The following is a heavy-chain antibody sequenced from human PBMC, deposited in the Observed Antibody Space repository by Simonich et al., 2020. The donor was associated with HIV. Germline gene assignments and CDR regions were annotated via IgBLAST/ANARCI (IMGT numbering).Heavy chain of an antibody. Sequence: QVQIQQWGAGLLKPSETLSLTCAVYGGSFSGYYWSWIRQPPGKGLEWIGEINHSGSTNSNPSLKSRVTISGDTANNQFSLKLSSVTAADTAVYYCARGFYQRLYYFDYWGQGTLVTVSS. CDR3: ARGFYQRLYYFDY. CDR2: INHSGST. CDR1: GGSFSGYY. V-gene: IGHV4-34*01. J-gene: IGHJ4*02. D-gene: IGHD2-2*01.